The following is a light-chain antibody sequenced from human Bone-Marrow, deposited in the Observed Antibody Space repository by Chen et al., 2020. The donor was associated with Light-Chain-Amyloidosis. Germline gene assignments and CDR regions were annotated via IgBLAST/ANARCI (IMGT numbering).Light chain of an antibody. CDR2: DDS. CDR3: QVWDRSSDRPV. Sequence: SYVLTQPSSVSVAPGQTATIACGGNNIGSTSVHWYQQTPSQAPLLVVYDDSDRPSGIPERLSGSNSGNTATLNISRVEAGDEADYYCQVWDRSSDRPVFGGGTKLTVL. V-gene: IGLV3-21*02. J-gene: IGLJ3*02. CDR1: NIGSTS.